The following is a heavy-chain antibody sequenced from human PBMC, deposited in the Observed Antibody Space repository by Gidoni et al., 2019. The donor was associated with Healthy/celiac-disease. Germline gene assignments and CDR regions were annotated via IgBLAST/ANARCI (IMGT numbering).Heavy chain of an antibody. CDR2: IYYSGST. D-gene: IGHD1-26*01. Sequence: QLQLQESGPGLVKPSETLSLTCTVSGGSISSSSYYWGWIRQPPGKGLEWSGSIYYSGSTYYNPSLKSRVTISVDTSKNQFSLKLSSVTAAETAVYYCARHMSPQAIWDLLDYWGQGTLVTVSS. J-gene: IGHJ4*02. CDR1: GGSISSSSYY. V-gene: IGHV4-39*01. CDR3: ARHMSPQAIWDLLDY.